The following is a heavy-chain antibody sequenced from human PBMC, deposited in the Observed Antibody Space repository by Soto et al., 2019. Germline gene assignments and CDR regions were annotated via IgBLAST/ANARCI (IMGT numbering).Heavy chain of an antibody. CDR3: ARDPAARTLSWFDP. V-gene: IGHV4-30-4*01. D-gene: IGHD6-6*01. CDR2: IYYSGST. Sequence: SETLSLTCTVSGGSISSGDYYWSWIRQPPGKGLEWIGYIYYSGSTYYNPSLKSRVTISVDTSKNQFSLKLSSVTAADTAVYYCARDPAARTLSWFDPWGQGTLVTVS. J-gene: IGHJ5*02. CDR1: GGSISSGDYY.